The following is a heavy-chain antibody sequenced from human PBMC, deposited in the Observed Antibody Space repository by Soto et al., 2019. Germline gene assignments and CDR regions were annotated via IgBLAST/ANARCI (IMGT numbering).Heavy chain of an antibody. J-gene: IGHJ6*01. CDR1: GGTFSSYA. CDR2: IIPIFGTA. CDR3: ARTGEGFDYGGTIYHYCGMDV. Sequence: QVQLVQSGAEMKKPGSSVKASCKASGGTFSSYAISWVRQAPGQGLEWMGGIIPIFGTANYAQKFQGRVTITADESTGADYMELSSLRSEDTDVYYCARTGEGFDYGGTIYHYCGMDVWGQGTTVTVSS. D-gene: IGHD4-17*01. V-gene: IGHV1-69*01.